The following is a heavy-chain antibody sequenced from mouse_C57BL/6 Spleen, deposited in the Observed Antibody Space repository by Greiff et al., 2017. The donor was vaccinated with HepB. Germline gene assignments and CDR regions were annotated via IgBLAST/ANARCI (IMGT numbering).Heavy chain of an antibody. CDR3: ARGKEGYYFDY. J-gene: IGHJ2*01. V-gene: IGHV1-54*01. CDR2: INPGSGGT. CDR1: GYAFTNYL. Sequence: VQLQESGAELVRPGTSVKVSCKASGYAFTNYLIEWVKQRPGQGLEWIGVINPGSGGTNYNEKFKGKATLTADKSSSTAYMQLSSLTSEDSAVYFCARGKEGYYFDYWGQGTTLTVSS.